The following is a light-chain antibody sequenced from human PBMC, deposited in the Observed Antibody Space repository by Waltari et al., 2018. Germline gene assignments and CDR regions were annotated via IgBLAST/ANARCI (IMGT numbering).Light chain of an antibody. Sequence: DIQMTQSPSSLSASAGDTVTVTCRASQGITTYLNWYQQKTGKPTKRLIYAASTLESGVPSRFRCSGRGAYFSLRIIGVQPEDFETYYSLQYIRHPSSFGGGTNVEIK. CDR2: AAS. V-gene: IGKV1-17*01. CDR3: LQYIRHPSS. CDR1: QGITTY. J-gene: IGKJ4*01.